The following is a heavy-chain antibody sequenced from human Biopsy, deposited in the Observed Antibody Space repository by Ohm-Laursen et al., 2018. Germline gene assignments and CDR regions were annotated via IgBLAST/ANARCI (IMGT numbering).Heavy chain of an antibody. CDR3: ARNTGWYGDLYYFDY. CDR2: INPSGSTT. V-gene: IGHV1-46*01. CDR1: GYSFTSYY. D-gene: IGHD6-19*01. J-gene: IGHJ4*02. Sequence: ASVKVSCKTSGYSFTSYYMHWVRQAPGQGLEWMGMINPSGSTTSYPQIFQGRVTMTRDTSKSTAYMELSSLRSADTAVYFCARNTGWYGDLYYFDYWGQGTLVTVSS.